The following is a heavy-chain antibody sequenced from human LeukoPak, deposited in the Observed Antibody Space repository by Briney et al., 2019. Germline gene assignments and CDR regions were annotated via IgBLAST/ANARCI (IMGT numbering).Heavy chain of an antibody. CDR3: AKDITPEYDILTGPLDY. CDR1: GFTFDDYA. D-gene: IGHD3-9*01. Sequence: GGSLRLSCAASGFTFDDYAMHWVRQAPGKGLEWVSGISWNSGSIGYADSVKGRFTISRDNAKNSLYLQMNSLRAEDTALYYCAKDITPEYDILTGPLDYWGQGTLVTVSS. CDR2: ISWNSGSI. J-gene: IGHJ4*02. V-gene: IGHV3-9*01.